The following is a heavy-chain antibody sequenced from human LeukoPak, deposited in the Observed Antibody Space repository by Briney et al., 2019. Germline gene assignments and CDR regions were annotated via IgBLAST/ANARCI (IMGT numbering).Heavy chain of an antibody. CDR3: AREDFLEWPSGVYDV. J-gene: IGHJ3*01. V-gene: IGHV1-69*13. Sequence: SVKVSCKASGGTFSSYAVTWVRQAPGQGLEWMGGIIPILATTNYAQKFQGKVTITADDSTSTAFMEVNSLRSEDTAVYYCAREDFLEWPSGVYDVWGHGTMVTVSS. CDR2: IIPILATT. D-gene: IGHD3-3*01. CDR1: GGTFSSYA.